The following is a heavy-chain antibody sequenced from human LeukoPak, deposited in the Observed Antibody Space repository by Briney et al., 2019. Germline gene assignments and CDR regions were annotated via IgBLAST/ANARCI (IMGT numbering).Heavy chain of an antibody. CDR3: ARVSFGRWNYFFDP. V-gene: IGHV1-18*01. CDR2: ISAYNGNT. Sequence: GASVKVSCKASGYTFTSYGISWVRQAPGQGLEWMGWISAYNGNTNYAQKFQGRVTITRNTSISTAYMELSSLRSEDTAVYYCARVSFGRWNYFFDPWGREPWSPSPQ. D-gene: IGHD1-7*01. J-gene: IGHJ5*02. CDR1: GYTFTSYG.